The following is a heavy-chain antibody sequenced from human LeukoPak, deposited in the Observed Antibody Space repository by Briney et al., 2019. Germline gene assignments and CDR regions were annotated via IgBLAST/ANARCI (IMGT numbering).Heavy chain of an antibody. D-gene: IGHD2-2*01. CDR2: FYYSGST. Sequence: SETLSLTCTVSGGSISSSSYYWGWIRQPPGKGLEWIGTFYYSGSTYYNSSLKSRVTISVDTSKNQFSLKLRSVTAADTAVYHCVRHLGPAQIHSYFGYWGQGTLVTVSS. J-gene: IGHJ4*02. V-gene: IGHV4-39*01. CDR3: VRHLGPAQIHSYFGY. CDR1: GGSISSSSYY.